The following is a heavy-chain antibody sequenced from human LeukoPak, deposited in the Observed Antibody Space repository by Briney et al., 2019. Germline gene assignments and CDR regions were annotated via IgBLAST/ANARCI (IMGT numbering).Heavy chain of an antibody. V-gene: IGHV4-4*07. Sequence: SETLSLTCTVSGGSISGYYWSWIRQPAGKGLEWIGRIYTSGNTNYNPSLKSRLTMSVDTSKNQFSLKLSSVTAADTAVYYCARQSESSGYYYLGAFDFWGQGTMVTVSS. D-gene: IGHD3-22*01. CDR2: IYTSGNT. CDR1: GGSISGYY. CDR3: ARQSESSGYYYLGAFDF. J-gene: IGHJ3*01.